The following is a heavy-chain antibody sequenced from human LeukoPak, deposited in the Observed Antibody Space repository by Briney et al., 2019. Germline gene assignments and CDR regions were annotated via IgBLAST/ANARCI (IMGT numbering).Heavy chain of an antibody. J-gene: IGHJ6*02. CDR1: GGSISSYY. CDR3: ARLSHYYYGMDV. V-gene: IGHV4-59*08. CDR2: IYYSGST. Sequence: SGTLSLTCTVSGGSISSYYWSWIRQPPGKGLEWIGYIYYSGSTNYNPSLKSRVTISVDTSKNQFSLKLSSVTAADTAVYYCARLSHYYYGMDVWGQGTTATVSS.